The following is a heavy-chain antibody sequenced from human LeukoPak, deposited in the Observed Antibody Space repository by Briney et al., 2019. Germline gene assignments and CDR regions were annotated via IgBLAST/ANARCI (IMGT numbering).Heavy chain of an antibody. CDR3: ASELAGIFDY. V-gene: IGHV4-61*02. CDR1: GGSISSGSYY. J-gene: IGHJ4*02. D-gene: IGHD3-10*01. CDR2: IYTSGST. Sequence: SETLTLTCTVSGGSISSGSYYWSWIRQPAGKGLEWIGRIYTSGSTNYNPSLKSRVTISVDTSKNQFSLKLSSVTAADTAVYYCASELAGIFDYWGQGTLVTVSS.